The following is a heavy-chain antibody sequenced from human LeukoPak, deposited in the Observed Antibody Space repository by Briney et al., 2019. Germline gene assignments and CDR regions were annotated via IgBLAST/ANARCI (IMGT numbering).Heavy chain of an antibody. V-gene: IGHV4-34*01. D-gene: IGHD5-24*01. J-gene: IGHJ4*02. Sequence: SETLSLTCAVYGGALSGYYWSWIRQPPGKGLDWIGEINHSGIPNYNPSLKSRVTISVDTSKNQFSLKLSSVTAADTAVYYCARVGDFDYWGQGTLVTVSS. CDR1: GGALSGYY. CDR3: ARVGDFDY. CDR2: INHSGIP.